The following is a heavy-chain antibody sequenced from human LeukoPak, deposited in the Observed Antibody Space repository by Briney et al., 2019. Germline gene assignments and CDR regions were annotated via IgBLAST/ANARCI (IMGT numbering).Heavy chain of an antibody. D-gene: IGHD3-10*01. Sequence: GASVKVSCKASGYTFTGYYMHWVRQAPGQGLEWMGWINSYSGNPNYAQKFQGRVTMTTDTSTSTAYMELTSLTSDDTAMYFCARDLSVLTSVSIYFGELSGWFDPWGQGTLVTVSS. CDR3: ARDLSVLTSVSIYFGELSGWFDP. CDR1: GYTFTGYY. V-gene: IGHV1-2*02. CDR2: INSYSGNP. J-gene: IGHJ5*02.